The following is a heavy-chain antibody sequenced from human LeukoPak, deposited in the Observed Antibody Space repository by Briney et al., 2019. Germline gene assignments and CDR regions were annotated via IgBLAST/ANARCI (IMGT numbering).Heavy chain of an antibody. CDR2: FYYTGST. CDR3: ARSPQRGYIYGYLKHFDY. V-gene: IGHV4-59*01. D-gene: IGHD5-18*01. Sequence: SETLSLTRHVAGGSISGYYWSCIRQPPGKGLQWPASFYYTGSTNYNPSLKSRVTISVDTSKNQFSLKLISVTAADTAVYYCARSPQRGYIYGYLKHFDYWGQGTLVTVSS. CDR1: GGSISGYY. J-gene: IGHJ4*02.